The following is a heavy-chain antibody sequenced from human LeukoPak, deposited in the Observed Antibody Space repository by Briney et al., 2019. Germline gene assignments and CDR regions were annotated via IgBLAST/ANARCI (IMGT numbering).Heavy chain of an antibody. CDR1: GFTVSSNY. J-gene: IGHJ4*02. Sequence: GGSLRLSCAASGFTVSSNYMSWVRQAPGKGLEWVSVIYSGGSTYYADSVKGRFTISRDNSKNTLYLQMNSLRAEDTAVYYCASPLPRGSYYLGLGYWGQGTLVTVSS. V-gene: IGHV3-53*01. D-gene: IGHD1-26*01. CDR3: ASPLPRGSYYLGLGY. CDR2: IYSGGST.